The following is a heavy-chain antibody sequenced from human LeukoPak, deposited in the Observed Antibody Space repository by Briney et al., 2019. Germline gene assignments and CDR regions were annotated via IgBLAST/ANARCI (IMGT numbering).Heavy chain of an antibody. D-gene: IGHD3-9*01. CDR3: AKDPQHVLRYFDPDY. CDR2: ISGSGGST. CDR1: GFTFSSYA. V-gene: IGHV3-23*01. Sequence: GGSLRLSCAASGFTFSSYAMSWVRQAPGKGLEWVSAISGSGGSTYYADSVKGRFTISRDYSKNTLYLQMNSLRAEDTAVYYCAKDPQHVLRYFDPDYWGQGTLVTVSS. J-gene: IGHJ4*02.